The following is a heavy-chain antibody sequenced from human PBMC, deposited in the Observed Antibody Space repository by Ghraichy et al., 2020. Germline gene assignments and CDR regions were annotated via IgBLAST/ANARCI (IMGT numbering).Heavy chain of an antibody. CDR3: ANVRRWAVTGSKNDY. J-gene: IGHJ4*02. V-gene: IGHV3-23*01. CDR2: ITGGGTST. D-gene: IGHD6-19*01. Sequence: GGSLRLSCTVSGFTFSSYGMSWVRQAPGKGLEWVSAITGGGTSTFYADSVKGRFTISRDNSKNTMYLQMNSLRAEDSALYYCANVRRWAVTGSKNDYWGQGTLVTVSS. CDR1: GFTFSSYG.